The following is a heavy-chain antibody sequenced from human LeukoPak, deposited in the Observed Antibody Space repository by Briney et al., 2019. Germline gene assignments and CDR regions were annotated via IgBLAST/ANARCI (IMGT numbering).Heavy chain of an antibody. J-gene: IGHJ3*02. CDR3: ARDGARISGYYYGYDAFDI. Sequence: SVKVSCKASGGTFSSYAISWVRQAPGQGLEWMGGIIPIFGTANYAQKFQGRVTITADESTSTAYMELSSLRSEDTAVYYCARDGARISGYYYGYDAFDIWGQGIMVTVSS. V-gene: IGHV1-69*13. D-gene: IGHD3-22*01. CDR1: GGTFSSYA. CDR2: IIPIFGTA.